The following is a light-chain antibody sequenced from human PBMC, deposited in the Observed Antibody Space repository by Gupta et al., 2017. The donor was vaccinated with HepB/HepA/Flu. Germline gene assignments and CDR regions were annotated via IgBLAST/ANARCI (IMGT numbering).Light chain of an antibody. Sequence: DXQXXXSXXXXSXXXGDRVTITCRASQTIHNYLNWYQQKPGKAPKLLIYVASSLQSGVPSRISGSGYGTDFTLTISSLQPEDFATYYCQQTYSTLWTFGQGTKVEVK. V-gene: IGKV1-39*01. CDR2: VAS. CDR1: QTIHNY. J-gene: IGKJ1*01. CDR3: QQTYSTLWT.